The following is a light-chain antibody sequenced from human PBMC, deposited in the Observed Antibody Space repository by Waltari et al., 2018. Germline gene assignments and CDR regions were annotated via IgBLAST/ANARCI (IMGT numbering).Light chain of an antibody. CDR3: HQRNNWPLT. V-gene: IGKV3-11*01. J-gene: IGKJ4*01. Sequence: EVVLTQSPATLSVSPGERVTLSCRTSQSVGSFFVWFQQKPGQAPRLLIHGASNRASGIPARFSGSGSGTDFTLTISNIEPEDSAIYYCHQRNNWPLTFGGGTEVQIK. CDR2: GAS. CDR1: QSVGSF.